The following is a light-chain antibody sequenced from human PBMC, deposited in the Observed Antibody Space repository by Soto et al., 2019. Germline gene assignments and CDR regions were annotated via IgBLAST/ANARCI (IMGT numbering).Light chain of an antibody. CDR2: DAS. CDR1: QSISSW. V-gene: IGKV1-5*01. J-gene: IGKJ1*01. CDR3: QPYNSYWT. Sequence: DIQMTQSPGTLSASVGDRVAITCRASQSISSWLAWYQQKPGKAPKLLIYDASSLESGVPSRFSGSGSGTEFTLTISSLQPDDFATYYCQPYNSYWTFGQGTKVDIK.